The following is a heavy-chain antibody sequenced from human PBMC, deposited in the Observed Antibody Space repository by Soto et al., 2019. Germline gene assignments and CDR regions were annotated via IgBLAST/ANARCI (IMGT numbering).Heavy chain of an antibody. CDR1: GFTFSSYG. Sequence: QVQLVESGGGVVQPGRSLRLSCAASGFTFSSYGMHWVRQAPGKGLEWVAVIWYDGSNKYYADSVKGRFTISRDNSKNTLYLQMNSLRAEDTAVYYGARGQFDDSSGGFDYWGQGTLVTVSS. V-gene: IGHV3-33*01. J-gene: IGHJ4*02. CDR3: ARGQFDDSSGGFDY. D-gene: IGHD3-22*01. CDR2: IWYDGSNK.